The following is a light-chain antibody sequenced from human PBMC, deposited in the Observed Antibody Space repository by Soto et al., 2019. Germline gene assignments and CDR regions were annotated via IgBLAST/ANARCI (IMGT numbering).Light chain of an antibody. Sequence: EVVLTQSPSTLSLSPGERVTLSCRASQSVSSTYLAWYLHKPGQAPRLLIFGASNRAPGIPARFSGSGSGTDFTLTISGLEPEDFAVYYCQQYSGLTLTFGGGTKVDIK. CDR3: QQYSGLTLT. V-gene: IGKV3-20*01. CDR1: QSVSSTY. J-gene: IGKJ4*01. CDR2: GAS.